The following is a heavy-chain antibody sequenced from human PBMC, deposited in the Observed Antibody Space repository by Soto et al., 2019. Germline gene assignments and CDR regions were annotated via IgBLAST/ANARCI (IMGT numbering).Heavy chain of an antibody. J-gene: IGHJ5*02. CDR3: AHIPNYYQYDWFDP. D-gene: IGHD3-16*01. CDR1: GFSLTTHGVG. Sequence: QITLKESGPTLVKPTQTLTLTCTFSGFSLTTHGVGVGWIRQPPGKALECLALIYWDDDKRYSPSLQSRLSITKDTYKHQVVLTMTNVDPVDTATYYCAHIPNYYQYDWFDPWGQGTLVSVSS. V-gene: IGHV2-5*02. CDR2: IYWDDDK.